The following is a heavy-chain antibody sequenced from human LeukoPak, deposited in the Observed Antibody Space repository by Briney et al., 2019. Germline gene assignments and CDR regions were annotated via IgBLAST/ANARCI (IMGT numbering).Heavy chain of an antibody. CDR3: ARGGSGTNYYYMDV. J-gene: IGHJ6*03. CDR2: IYRSGKT. CDR1: SYSINIDYY. Sequence: PSETLSLTCAVSSYSINIDYYWVWIRQPPEKGLEWIGSIYRSGKTYYNPSLKSRVTISLDMSKNQFSLKLNSVIAADTAVYYCARGGSGTNYYYMDVWGKGTTVTVSS. V-gene: IGHV4-38-2*01. D-gene: IGHD3-10*01.